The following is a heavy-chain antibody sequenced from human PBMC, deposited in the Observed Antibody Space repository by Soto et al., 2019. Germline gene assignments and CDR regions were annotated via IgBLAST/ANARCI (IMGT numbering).Heavy chain of an antibody. CDR1: GGSISSGDYY. CDR2: IYYSGST. Sequence: QVQLQESGPGLVKPSQTLSLTCTVSGGSISSGDYYWSWIRQPPGKGLEWIGYIYYSGSTYYNPSLTSRVTISVDTSKNQFSLKLSSVTAADTAVYYCARVYATGRITIFGVVINGDAFDIWGQGTMVTVSS. D-gene: IGHD3-3*01. CDR3: ARVYATGRITIFGVVINGDAFDI. J-gene: IGHJ3*02. V-gene: IGHV4-30-4*01.